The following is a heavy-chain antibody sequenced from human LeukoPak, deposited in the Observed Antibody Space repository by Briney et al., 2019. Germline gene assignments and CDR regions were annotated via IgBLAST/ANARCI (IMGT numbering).Heavy chain of an antibody. CDR3: ATSDYGDYVFNY. CDR2: FNPEDGET. J-gene: IGHJ4*02. Sequence: ASVNVSCKVSGYTLTELSMHWVRQAPGKGLEWMGGFNPEDGETIYAQKFQGRVTMTEDTSTDTAYMELSSLRSEDTAVYYCATSDYGDYVFNYWGQGTLVTVSS. V-gene: IGHV1-24*01. CDR1: GYTLTELS. D-gene: IGHD4-17*01.